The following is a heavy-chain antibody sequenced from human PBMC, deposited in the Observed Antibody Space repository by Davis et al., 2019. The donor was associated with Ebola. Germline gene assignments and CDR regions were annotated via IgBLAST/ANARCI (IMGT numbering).Heavy chain of an antibody. CDR1: GFSLSTSGVG. CDR3: AKIPPEYYDILTAHTIAPYYFDY. V-gene: IGHV2-5*02. J-gene: IGHJ4*02. CDR2: IYWDDDK. D-gene: IGHD3-9*01. Sequence: SGPTLVKPTQTLTLTCTFSGFSLSTSGVGVGWIRQPPGKALEWLALIYWDDDKRYSPSLKSRLTITKDTSKNQVVLTMTNMDPVDTATYYCAKIPPEYYDILTAHTIAPYYFDYWGQGTLVTVSS.